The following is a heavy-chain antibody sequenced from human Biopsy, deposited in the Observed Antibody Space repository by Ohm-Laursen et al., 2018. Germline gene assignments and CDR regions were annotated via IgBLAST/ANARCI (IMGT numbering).Heavy chain of an antibody. CDR1: GFTFSSYG. D-gene: IGHD2-15*01. Sequence: GSLRLSCAASGFTFSSYGMSWVRQAPGKGLEWVSVLSGSGGTTYYADFVKGRFTISRDNSKNTLYLQMNSLTAEDTAVYYCAKTFHGSSFLYDYWGQGTLVTVSS. CDR3: AKTFHGSSFLYDY. CDR2: LSGSGGTT. J-gene: IGHJ4*02. V-gene: IGHV3-23*01.